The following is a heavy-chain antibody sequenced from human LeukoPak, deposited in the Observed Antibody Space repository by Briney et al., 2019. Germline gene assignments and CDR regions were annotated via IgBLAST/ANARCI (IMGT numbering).Heavy chain of an antibody. D-gene: IGHD2-8*01. CDR3: ARRMVVRQVSDAFDI. J-gene: IGHJ3*02. Sequence: GASVKVSCKASGYTITSYAMHWVRQAPGQRLEWMGWINAGNGNTKYSQKFQGRVTITRDTSASTAYMELSSLRSEDTAVYYCARRMVVRQVSDAFDIWGQGTMVTVSS. CDR2: INAGNGNT. CDR1: GYTITSYA. V-gene: IGHV1-3*01.